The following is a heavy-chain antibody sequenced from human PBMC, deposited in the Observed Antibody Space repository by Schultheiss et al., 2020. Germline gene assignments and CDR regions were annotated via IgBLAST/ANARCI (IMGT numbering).Heavy chain of an antibody. V-gene: IGHV3-48*04. J-gene: IGHJ4*02. CDR3: ATSGDSTRQPFDF. Sequence: GGSLRLSCVDSGFTLSSYAMNWVRQAPGKGLEWLSFISSTSATIYYLNSVKGRFTISRDNSKNSLYLQLNNLRAEDTAVYYCATSGDSTRQPFDFWGRGTLITVYS. CDR1: GFTLSSYA. CDR2: ISSTSATI. D-gene: IGHD2-21*01.